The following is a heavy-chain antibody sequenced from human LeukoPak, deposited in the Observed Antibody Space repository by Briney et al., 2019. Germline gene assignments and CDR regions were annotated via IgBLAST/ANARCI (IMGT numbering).Heavy chain of an antibody. CDR3: AKVATPNTLDALDI. J-gene: IGHJ3*02. CDR2: IWYDGSNN. Sequence: GGSLRLSCAASGFTFSSYGMHWVRQAPCKGLEWVAVIWYDGSNNYYADSVKGRFTISRDNSKSTVHLQMDSLGVDDTAVYYCAKVATPNTLDALDIWGQGTLVTVSS. V-gene: IGHV3-33*06. CDR1: GFTFSSYG. D-gene: IGHD1/OR15-1a*01.